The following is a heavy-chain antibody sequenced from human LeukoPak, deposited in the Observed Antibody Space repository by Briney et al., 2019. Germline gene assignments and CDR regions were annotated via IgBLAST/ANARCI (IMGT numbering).Heavy chain of an antibody. D-gene: IGHD1-26*01. Sequence: PGGSLRLSCATSGFTFSTYGIHWVRQAPCKGLEWVAVIWPDGSNKYYADSVKGRFTISRDNSKSTLYLQMNSLRAEDTAVYYCARASAPFDYWGQGTLVTVSS. CDR2: IWPDGSNK. V-gene: IGHV3-33*01. CDR3: ARASAPFDY. J-gene: IGHJ4*02. CDR1: GFTFSTYG.